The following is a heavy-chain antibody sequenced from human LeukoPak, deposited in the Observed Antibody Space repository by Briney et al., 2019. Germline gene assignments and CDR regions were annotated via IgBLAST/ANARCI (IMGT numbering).Heavy chain of an antibody. J-gene: IGHJ4*02. V-gene: IGHV3-21*01. CDR2: ISSGSSFM. Sequence: ETLSLTCAVSGGSIGSNSYYWGWIRQPPGKGLEWVSSISSGSSFMYYADSVKGRFTISRDNAKNSLYLQMNSLRAEDTAVYYCARLYSRVGPFDYWGQGTLVTVSS. CDR1: GGSIGSNS. D-gene: IGHD5-18*01. CDR3: ARLYSRVGPFDY.